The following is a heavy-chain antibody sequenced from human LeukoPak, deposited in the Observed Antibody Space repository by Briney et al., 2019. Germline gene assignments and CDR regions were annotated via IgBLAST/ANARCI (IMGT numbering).Heavy chain of an antibody. J-gene: IGHJ4*02. CDR1: GFTFSSYD. D-gene: IGHD6-13*01. V-gene: IGHV3-33*01. CDR3: ARDCEHQLYFDY. CDR2: IWYDGSNK. Sequence: GGSLRLSCAASGFTFSSYDMHWVRQAPGKGLEWVAVIWYDGSNKYYADSVKGRFTISRDNSKNTLYLQMNSLRAEDTAVYYCARDCEHQLYFDYWGQGTLVTVSS.